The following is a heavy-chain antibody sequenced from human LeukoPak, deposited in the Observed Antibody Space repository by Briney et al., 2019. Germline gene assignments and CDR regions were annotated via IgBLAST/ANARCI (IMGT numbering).Heavy chain of an antibody. CDR3: AKDKNDHGDYYYMDV. J-gene: IGHJ6*03. V-gene: IGHV3-30*02. CDR2: IRFDGSNK. CDR1: GFTFSSFG. Sequence: GGSLRLSCAASGFTFSSFGMHWVRQAPGKGLEWVAFIRFDGSNKYYADSVKGRFTISRDNSKNTLYLQMNSLRPEDTAVYYCAKDKNDHGDYYYMDVWGKETTVTVSS. D-gene: IGHD4-17*01.